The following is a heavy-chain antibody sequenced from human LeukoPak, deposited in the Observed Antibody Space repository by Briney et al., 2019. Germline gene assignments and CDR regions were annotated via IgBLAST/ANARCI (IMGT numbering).Heavy chain of an antibody. CDR3: ARGLGQQLDAFDI. CDR2: ISAYNGNT. Sequence: GASVKVSCKASGYSFTNHGISWVRQAPGQGLEWMGWISAYNGNTNYAKKLQGRVTMTTDTSTSTAYMELRSLKSDGTAVYYCARGLGQQLDAFDIWGQGTMVTVSS. CDR1: GYSFTNHG. D-gene: IGHD6-13*01. J-gene: IGHJ3*02. V-gene: IGHV1-18*01.